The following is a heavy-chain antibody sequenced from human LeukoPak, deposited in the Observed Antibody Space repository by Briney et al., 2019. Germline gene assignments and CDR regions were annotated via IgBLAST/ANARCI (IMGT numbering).Heavy chain of an antibody. CDR1: GGTFSSYA. V-gene: IGHV1-69*13. Sequence: SVKVSCKASGGTFSSYAISWVRQAPGQGLEWMGGIIPIFGTANYAQKFQGRVTITADESTSTAYMELSSLRSEDTAVYYCARGVAAAGYAFDIWGQGTMVTVSS. D-gene: IGHD6-13*01. J-gene: IGHJ3*02. CDR2: IIPIFGTA. CDR3: ARGVAAAGYAFDI.